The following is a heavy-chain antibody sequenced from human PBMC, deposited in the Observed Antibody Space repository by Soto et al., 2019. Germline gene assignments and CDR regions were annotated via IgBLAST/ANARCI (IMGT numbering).Heavy chain of an antibody. J-gene: IGHJ4*02. Sequence: SLRLSCAASGFTVSSTYLTSVRPASVKGLEWVSILYTGTDTVYADSVKGRFTISRDSSKNTFYLQMNSLRAEDTAMYFCARSRYTWTYSGRFLDYWGQGSLVTVSS. D-gene: IGHD1-1*01. CDR3: ARSRYTWTYSGRFLDY. CDR2: LYTGTDT. CDR1: GFTVSSTY. V-gene: IGHV3-53*01.